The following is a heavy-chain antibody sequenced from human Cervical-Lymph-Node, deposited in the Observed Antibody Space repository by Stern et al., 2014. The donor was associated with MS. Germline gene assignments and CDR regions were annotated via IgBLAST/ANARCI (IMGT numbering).Heavy chain of an antibody. CDR1: GFNFDDYG. Sequence: EVQLVESGGGLVQPGRSLRLSCAASGFNFDDYGMHWVRQAPGKGLEWVSGISWNSDKIAYAESVKGRFTISRDNAKDSLSLQMDSLRVEDTALYYCAKDRTSSSWGVDFWGQGTLVTVSS. CDR2: ISWNSDKI. D-gene: IGHD6-13*01. CDR3: AKDRTSSSWGVDF. V-gene: IGHV3-9*01. J-gene: IGHJ4*02.